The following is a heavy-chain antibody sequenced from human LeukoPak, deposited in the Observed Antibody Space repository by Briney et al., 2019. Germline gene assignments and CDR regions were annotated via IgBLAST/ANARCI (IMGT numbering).Heavy chain of an antibody. J-gene: IGHJ3*02. CDR1: GGSVNTYF. V-gene: IGHV4-59*02. CDR2: VHYRGST. CDR3: ARDSGTLWLGEESPIDI. Sequence: SGTLSLTCTVSGGSVNTYFWNWIRQSPGKALEWIGYVHYRGSTKYNPSLERRVTISVDTSMNQFSLKLSSVTAADTAVYYCARDSGTLWLGEESPIDIWGQGTKVSLS. D-gene: IGHD3-10*01.